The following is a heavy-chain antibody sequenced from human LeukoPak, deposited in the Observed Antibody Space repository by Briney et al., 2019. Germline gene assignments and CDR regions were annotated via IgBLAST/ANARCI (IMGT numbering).Heavy chain of an antibody. J-gene: IGHJ3*02. CDR3: ARGIAGGLLSPNIVVVVARGAFDI. CDR1: GYTFTSYY. Sequence: GASVKVSCKASGYTFTSYYMHWVRQAPGQGLEWMGIINPSGGSTSYAQKFQGRVTMTRDMSTSTVYMELSSLRSEDTAVYYCARGIAGGLLSPNIVVVVARGAFDIWGQGTMVTVSS. D-gene: IGHD2-15*01. CDR2: INPSGGST. V-gene: IGHV1-46*01.